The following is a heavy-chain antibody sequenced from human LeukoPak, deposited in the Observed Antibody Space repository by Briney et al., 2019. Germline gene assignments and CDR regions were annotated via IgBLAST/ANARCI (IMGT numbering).Heavy chain of an antibody. CDR3: ARGYGMVYAIQYYFAY. V-gene: IGHV1-46*01. Sequence: ASVKVSCKASGYTFTSYYMHWVRQAPGQGLEWMGIINPSGGSTSYAQKFQGRVTMTRDTSTSTVYMELSSLRSEDTAVYYCARGYGMVYAIQYYFAYWGQGTLVTVSS. CDR1: GYTFTSYY. CDR2: INPSGGST. D-gene: IGHD2-8*01. J-gene: IGHJ4*02.